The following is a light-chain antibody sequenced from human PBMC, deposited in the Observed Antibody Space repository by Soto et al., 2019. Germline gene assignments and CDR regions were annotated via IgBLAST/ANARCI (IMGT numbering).Light chain of an antibody. CDR3: SSYTTSNTPLYV. V-gene: IGLV2-14*01. CDR1: SSDVGGYNY. J-gene: IGLJ1*01. CDR2: EVN. Sequence: QSALTQPPSASGSPGQSVAISCTGTSSDVGGYNYVSWYQQHPGKAPKLMIYEVNKRPSGVSNRFSGSQSGNTASLTISGLQAEDEANYYCSSYTTSNTPLYVFGTGTKVTVL.